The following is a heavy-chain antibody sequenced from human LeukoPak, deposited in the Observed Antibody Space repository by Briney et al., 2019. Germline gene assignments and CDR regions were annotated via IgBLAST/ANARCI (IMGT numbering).Heavy chain of an antibody. CDR2: IYHSGST. Sequence: SQTLSLTCAVSGGSISSGGYSWSWIRQPPGKGLEWIGYIYHSGSTYYNPSLKSRVTISVDRSKNQFSLKLSSVTAADTAVYYCARAVEGIVATISYFDYWGQGTLVTASS. V-gene: IGHV4-30-2*01. CDR3: ARAVEGIVATISYFDY. CDR1: GGSISSGGYS. D-gene: IGHD5-12*01. J-gene: IGHJ4*02.